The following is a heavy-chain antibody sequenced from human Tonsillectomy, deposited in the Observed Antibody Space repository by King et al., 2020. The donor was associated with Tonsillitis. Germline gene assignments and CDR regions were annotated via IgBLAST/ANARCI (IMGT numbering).Heavy chain of an antibody. V-gene: IGHV4-38-2*01. CDR3: ASEGYDILTGYYTARDYYYGMDV. CDR2: IYHSGST. Sequence: QLQESGPGLVKPSETLSLTCAVSGYSISSGYYWGWIRQPPGKGLEWIGSIYHSGSTYDNPSLKSRVTISVDTSKNQFSLKLSSVTAADTAVYYCASEGYDILTGYYTARDYYYGMDVWGQGTTVTVSS. D-gene: IGHD3-9*01. CDR1: GYSISSGYY. J-gene: IGHJ6*02.